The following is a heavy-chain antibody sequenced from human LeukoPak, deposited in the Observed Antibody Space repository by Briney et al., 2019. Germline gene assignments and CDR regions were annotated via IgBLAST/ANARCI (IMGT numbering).Heavy chain of an antibody. J-gene: IGHJ5*02. CDR1: GYTFTSYG. Sequence: ASVKVSCKASGYTFTSYGISWVRQAPGQGLEWMGWISAYNGNTNYAQKLQGRVTMSTVTATSTAYMELRSLRSDDTAVYYCARARSHYWENWFDPWGQGTLVTVSS. V-gene: IGHV1-18*01. CDR3: ARARSHYWENWFDP. D-gene: IGHD1-26*01. CDR2: ISAYNGNT.